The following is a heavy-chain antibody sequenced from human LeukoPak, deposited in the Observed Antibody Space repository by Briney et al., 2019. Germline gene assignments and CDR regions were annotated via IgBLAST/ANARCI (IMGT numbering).Heavy chain of an antibody. V-gene: IGHV1-46*01. CDR3: ARDAGTRYCSSTSCYTGWDYFDY. J-gene: IGHJ4*02. D-gene: IGHD2-2*02. CDR2: INPSGGST. Sequence: ASVKVSCKASGYTFTSYYMHWVRQAPGQGLEWMGIINPSGGSTSYAQKFQGRVTMTRDTSTSTVYMELSSLRSEDTAVYYCARDAGTRYCSSTSCYTGWDYFDYWGQGTLVTVSS. CDR1: GYTFTSYY.